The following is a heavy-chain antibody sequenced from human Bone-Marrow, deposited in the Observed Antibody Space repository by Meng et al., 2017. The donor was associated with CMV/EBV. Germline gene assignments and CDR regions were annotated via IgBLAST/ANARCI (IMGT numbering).Heavy chain of an antibody. CDR1: GYTFTGYY. V-gene: IGHV1-2*02. CDR3: ARAVHPYHDFWSGYYPYYYYYYAMDV. Sequence: ASVKVSCKASGYTFTGYYMHWVRQAPGQGLEWMGWINSNSGATTYAQKFQGRVTMTRDTSISTDYMELSRLRSDDTAVYYCARAVHPYHDFWSGYYPYYYYYYAMDVWGQGTTVTVSS. D-gene: IGHD3-3*01. J-gene: IGHJ6*02. CDR2: INSNSGAT.